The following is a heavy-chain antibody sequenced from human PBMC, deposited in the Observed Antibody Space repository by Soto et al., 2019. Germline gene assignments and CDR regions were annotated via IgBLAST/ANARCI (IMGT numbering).Heavy chain of an antibody. CDR2: ISWNSGSI. CDR1: GFTFDDYA. V-gene: IGHV3-9*01. J-gene: IGHJ4*02. CDR3: AKDRRYCSGGSCPLGPADY. Sequence: VQLVESGGGLVQPGRSLRLSCAASGFTFDDYAMHWVRQAPGKGLEWVSGISWNSGSIGYADSVKGRFTISRDNAKNSLYLQMNSLRAEDTALYYCAKDRRYCSGGSCPLGPADYWGQGTLVTVSS. D-gene: IGHD2-15*01.